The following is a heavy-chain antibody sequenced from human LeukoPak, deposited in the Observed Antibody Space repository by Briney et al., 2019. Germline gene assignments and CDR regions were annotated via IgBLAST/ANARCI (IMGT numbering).Heavy chain of an antibody. D-gene: IGHD6-19*01. Sequence: SQTLSLTCTVSGGSISSGDYYWSWIRQPPGKGLEWIGYIYYSGSAYYNPSPKSRVTISVDTSKNQFSLKLSSVTAADTAVYYCARVLSYKQWLFDYWGQGTLVTVSS. CDR1: GGSISSGDYY. CDR3: ARVLSYKQWLFDY. V-gene: IGHV4-30-4*08. J-gene: IGHJ4*02. CDR2: IYYSGSA.